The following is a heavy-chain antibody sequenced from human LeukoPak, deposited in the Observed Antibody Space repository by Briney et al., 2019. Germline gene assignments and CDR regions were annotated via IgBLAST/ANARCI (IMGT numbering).Heavy chain of an antibody. D-gene: IGHD6-13*01. CDR2: ISSSSSTI. Sequence: GGSLRLSCAASGFTFSSYSMNWVRQAPGKGLEWVSYISSSSSTIYYADSVKGRFTISRDNAKNSLYLRMNSLRAEDTAVYYCARGAGAAAAYGMDVWGQGTTVTVSS. V-gene: IGHV3-48*01. J-gene: IGHJ6*02. CDR3: ARGAGAAAAYGMDV. CDR1: GFTFSSYS.